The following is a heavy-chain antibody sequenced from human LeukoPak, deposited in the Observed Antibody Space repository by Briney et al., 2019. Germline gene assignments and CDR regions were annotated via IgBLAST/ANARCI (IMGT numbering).Heavy chain of an antibody. V-gene: IGHV4-4*07. CDR3: ARALESSGYSSFDY. D-gene: IGHD3-22*01. CDR2: IYTSGST. Sequence: SETLSLTCTVSGGSISSYYWSWIRQPAGEGLEWIGRIYTSGSTNYNPSLKSRVTISVDKSKNQFSLKLSSVTAADTAVYYCARALESSGYSSFDYWGQGTLVTVSS. J-gene: IGHJ4*02. CDR1: GGSISSYY.